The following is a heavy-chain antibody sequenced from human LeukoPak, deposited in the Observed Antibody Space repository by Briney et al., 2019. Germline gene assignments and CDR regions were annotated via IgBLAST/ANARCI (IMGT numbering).Heavy chain of an antibody. CDR2: IRYDGNNK. CDR3: ANYGSGSFLLDY. V-gene: IGHV3-30*02. Sequence: LTGGSLRLSCGASGFTFSNYGMLWVRQAPGKGLDWVSFIRYDGNNKLYADSVKGRFTISRDNSKNTLYLQMNSLRAEDTAVYYCANYGSGSFLLDYWGQGTLVTVSS. CDR1: GFTFSNYG. J-gene: IGHJ4*02. D-gene: IGHD3-10*01.